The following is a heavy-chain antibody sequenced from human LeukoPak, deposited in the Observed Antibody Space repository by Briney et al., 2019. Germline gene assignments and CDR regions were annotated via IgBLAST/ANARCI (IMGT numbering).Heavy chain of an antibody. CDR2: IYHSGST. CDR1: GYSISSDYY. V-gene: IGHV4-38-2*01. J-gene: IGHJ4*02. Sequence: PSETLSLTCAVSGYSISSDYYWGWIRQPPGKGLELIGSIYHSGSTYYNPSLKSRVTISVDTSKNQFSLKLSSVTAADTAVYYCARRIVVTRGFDYWGQGTLVTVSS. CDR3: ARRIVVTRGFDY. D-gene: IGHD4-23*01.